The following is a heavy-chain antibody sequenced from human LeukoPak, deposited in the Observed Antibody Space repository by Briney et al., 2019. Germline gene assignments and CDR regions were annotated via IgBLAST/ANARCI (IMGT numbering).Heavy chain of an antibody. CDR3: ARQWLEAFDI. Sequence: PGGSLRLSCAASGFTFSSYAMHWVRQAPGKGLEWVAVISYDGSNKYYADSVKGRFTISRDNSKNTLYLQMNSLRAEDTAVYYCARQWLEAFDIWGQGTMVTVSS. V-gene: IGHV3-30-3*01. CDR2: ISYDGSNK. J-gene: IGHJ3*02. CDR1: GFTFSSYA. D-gene: IGHD6-19*01.